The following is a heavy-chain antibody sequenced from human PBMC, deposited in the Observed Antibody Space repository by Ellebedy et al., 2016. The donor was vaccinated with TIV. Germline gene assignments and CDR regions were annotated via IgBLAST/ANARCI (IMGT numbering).Heavy chain of an antibody. CDR1: GVSITSHF. CDR2: LHPSGTP. J-gene: IGHJ3*01. V-gene: IGHV4-4*07. CDR3: ARHGPQWFDAFDL. D-gene: IGHD3-22*01. Sequence: SETLSLTCAVSGVSITSHFWTWIRQPAGGGLEWIGRLHPSGTPNYHPSLKSRVIMSRDTSKDQFSLKLRSVTAADTAVYYCARHGPQWFDAFDLWGQGTLVTVSS.